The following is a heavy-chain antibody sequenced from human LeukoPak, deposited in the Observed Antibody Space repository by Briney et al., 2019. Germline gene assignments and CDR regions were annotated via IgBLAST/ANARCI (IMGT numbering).Heavy chain of an antibody. D-gene: IGHD6-19*01. V-gene: IGHV4-4*02. J-gene: IGHJ4*02. CDR2: IYHSGST. CDR3: ARKGAYSSGWYVGSLGGYYFDY. Sequence: PSETLSLTCAVSGGSISSSNWWSWVRQPPGKGLEWIGEIYHSGSTNYNPSLKSRVTISVDTSKNQFSLKLSSVTAADTAVYYCARKGAYSSGWYVGSLGGYYFDYWGQGTLVTVSS. CDR1: GGSISSSNW.